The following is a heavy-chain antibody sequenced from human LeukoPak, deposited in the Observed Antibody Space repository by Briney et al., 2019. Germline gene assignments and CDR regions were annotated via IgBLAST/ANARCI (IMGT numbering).Heavy chain of an antibody. V-gene: IGHV3-30*04. D-gene: IGHD1-26*01. CDR3: ARVHGSRWGEDY. CDR2: ISYDGSNK. CDR1: GFTFGSYA. J-gene: IGHJ4*02. Sequence: PGGSRGLSCAASGFTFGSYAMPWVRQAPGKGLEWVAVISYDGSNKYYADSVKGRFTISRDNAKNTLYLQMNSLRAEDTAVYYCARVHGSRWGEDYWGQGTLVTVSS.